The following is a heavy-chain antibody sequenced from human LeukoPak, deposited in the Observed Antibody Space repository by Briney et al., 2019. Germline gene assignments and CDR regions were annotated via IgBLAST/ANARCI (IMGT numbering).Heavy chain of an antibody. Sequence: PGGSLRLSCAASGFTLSNYGMHWVRQAPGKGLEWVAVISYDGSNKYYADSVKGRFTISRDNSKTTLYPQMNSLRAEDTAVYYCAKDFFRYCSGGSCYSDYWGQGTLVTVSS. CDR3: AKDFFRYCSGGSCYSDY. J-gene: IGHJ4*02. CDR1: GFTLSNYG. CDR2: ISYDGSNK. D-gene: IGHD2-15*01. V-gene: IGHV3-30*18.